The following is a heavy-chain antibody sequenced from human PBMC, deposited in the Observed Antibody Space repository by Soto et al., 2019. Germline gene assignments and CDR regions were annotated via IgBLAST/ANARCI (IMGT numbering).Heavy chain of an antibody. Sequence: ASVKASCKAPGYIFTGYYINWVRQAPGQGLEWMGWINPNSGDTNYAQKFQGRVTMTTETSISTAYMELSRMTSDDTAVYYCARPYCTTNSCHNCFGSSRQGTLVTF. CDR3: ARPYCTTNSCHNCFGS. D-gene: IGHD2-8*01. CDR2: INPNSGDT. J-gene: IGHJ5*01. CDR1: GYIFTGYY. V-gene: IGHV1-2*02.